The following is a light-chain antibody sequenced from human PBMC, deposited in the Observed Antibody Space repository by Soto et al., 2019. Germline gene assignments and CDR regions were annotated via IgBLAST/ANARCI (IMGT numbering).Light chain of an antibody. V-gene: IGKV3-15*01. CDR1: RNIKRK. CDR2: GAS. J-gene: IGKJ4*01. CDR3: QQYYDYPPLI. Sequence: EILMTQSPVTLSVSPGDRVTLSCRASRNIKRKVAWYQQKPGQAPRLLISGASTRATGIPTRFSGSGSGTEFTLTISNLQSEDFAVYYCQQYYDYPPLIFGGGTKVEIK.